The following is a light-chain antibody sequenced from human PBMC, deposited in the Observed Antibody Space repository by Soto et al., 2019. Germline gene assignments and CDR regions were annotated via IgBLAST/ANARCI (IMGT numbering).Light chain of an antibody. CDR3: QQSYSAPGVT. CDR1: QYISTW. V-gene: IGKV1-39*01. J-gene: IGKJ5*01. CDR2: AAS. Sequence: DLPITQPPSTLSASVGARVTLTCRASQYISTWVAWYQQKPGTAPKLLIYAASRLTSGVPSRFSGNESGIDVTLPIRSLQTEAFANYDGQQSYSAPGVTFCQGTRLEIK.